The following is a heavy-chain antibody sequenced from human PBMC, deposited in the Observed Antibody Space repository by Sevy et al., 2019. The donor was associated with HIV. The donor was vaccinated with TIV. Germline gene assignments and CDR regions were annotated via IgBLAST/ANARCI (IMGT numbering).Heavy chain of an antibody. CDR1: GFSLSDHA. D-gene: IGHD2-15*01. J-gene: IGHJ4*02. Sequence: GGSLRLSCAASGFSLSDHAVSWVRQTPGKGLEWLAVISYNGRNQYYADSVKGRFTISKDDSKNTLYLQLNSLRAVDTAVYYCARFVGYCSGGRCSIIDFWGQGTLVTVSS. V-gene: IGHV3-30*04. CDR2: ISYNGRNQ. CDR3: ARFVGYCSGGRCSIIDF.